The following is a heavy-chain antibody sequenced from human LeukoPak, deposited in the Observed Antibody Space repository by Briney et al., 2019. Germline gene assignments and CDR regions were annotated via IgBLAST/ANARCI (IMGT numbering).Heavy chain of an antibody. D-gene: IGHD2-21*01. CDR2: IGTAGDP. CDR3: ARERQDTILHSGAFDI. CDR1: GFTFSSYD. V-gene: IGHV3-13*05. Sequence: TGGSLRLSCAASGFTFSSYDMHWVRQATGKGLEWVSAIGTAGDPYYPGSVKGRFTISRDNSKNTLYLQMNSLRAEDTAVYFCARERQDTILHSGAFDIWGQGTMVTVSS. J-gene: IGHJ3*02.